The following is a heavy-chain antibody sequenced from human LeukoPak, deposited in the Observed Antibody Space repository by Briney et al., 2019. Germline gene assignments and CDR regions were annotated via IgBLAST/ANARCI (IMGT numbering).Heavy chain of an antibody. D-gene: IGHD2-15*01. CDR3: AKDRTVVVAAYGGWFDP. CDR1: GITFSTSG. J-gene: IGHJ5*02. Sequence: PGGSLRLSCAASGITFSTSGMHWVRQAPGRGLEWVAFMRHDGSNEKYADSVKGRFTISRDNSKSTLYLQMNSLIVEDTAVYYCAKDRTVVVAAYGGWFDPWGQGTLVTVSS. CDR2: MRHDGSNE. V-gene: IGHV3-30*02.